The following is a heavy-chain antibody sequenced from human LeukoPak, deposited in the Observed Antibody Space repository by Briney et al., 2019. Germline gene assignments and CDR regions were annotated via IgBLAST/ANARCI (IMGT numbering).Heavy chain of an antibody. CDR3: ARDAHYDFWSGYYSTWPLGY. Sequence: GGSLRLSCAASGFTFSSYSINWVRQAPGKGLEGVSSISSSISYIYYADSVNGRFTISRDNAKNSLYLQMSSLRAEDTAVYYCARDAHYDFWSGYYSTWPLGYWGQGTLVTVSS. J-gene: IGHJ4*02. V-gene: IGHV3-21*01. CDR2: ISSSISYI. CDR1: GFTFSSYS. D-gene: IGHD3-3*01.